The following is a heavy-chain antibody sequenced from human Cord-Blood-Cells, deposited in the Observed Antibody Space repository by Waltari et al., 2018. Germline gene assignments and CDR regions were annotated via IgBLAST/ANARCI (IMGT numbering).Heavy chain of an antibody. CDR1: GYTFTRHD. Sequence: QVSLVQSGAEVKKPRASVKVSCKAFGYTFTRHDINSVRQATGQGLEWMGWMNPNSGNTGYAQKFQGRVTSTRNTSISTAYMELSSLRSEDTAVYYCASSGGSGSYAFDIWGQGTMVTVSS. V-gene: IGHV1-8*03. J-gene: IGHJ3*02. D-gene: IGHD3-10*01. CDR2: MNPNSGNT. CDR3: ASSGGSGSYAFDI.